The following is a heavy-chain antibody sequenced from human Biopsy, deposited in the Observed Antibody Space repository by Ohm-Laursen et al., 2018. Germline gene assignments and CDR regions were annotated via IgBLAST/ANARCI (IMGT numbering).Heavy chain of an antibody. CDR1: GDSVSSNTVA. J-gene: IGHJ3*02. CDR3: ARGRYAAFDI. D-gene: IGHD3-9*01. Sequence: QTLSLTCAISGDSVSSNTVAWNWIRQSPSRGLEWLGRTIYRSKWSNDYAVSVKNRITIDPDTSKNQSSLQLNSVTPEDTAIYYCARGRYAAFDIWGQGTKVTISS. V-gene: IGHV6-1*01. CDR2: TIYRSKWSN.